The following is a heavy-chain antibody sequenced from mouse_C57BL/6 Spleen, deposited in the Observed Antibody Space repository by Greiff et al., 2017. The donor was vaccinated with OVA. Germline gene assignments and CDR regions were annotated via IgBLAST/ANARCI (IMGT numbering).Heavy chain of an antibody. CDR3: ARDNHYGSLAY. Sequence: EVKVVESEGGLVQPGSSMKLSCTASGFTFSDYYMAWVRQVPEKGLEWVANINYDGSSTYYLDSLKSRFIISRDNAKNILYLQMSSLKSEDTATYYCARDNHYGSLAYWGQGTLVTVSA. V-gene: IGHV5-16*01. J-gene: IGHJ3*01. D-gene: IGHD1-1*01. CDR2: INYDGSST. CDR1: GFTFSDYY.